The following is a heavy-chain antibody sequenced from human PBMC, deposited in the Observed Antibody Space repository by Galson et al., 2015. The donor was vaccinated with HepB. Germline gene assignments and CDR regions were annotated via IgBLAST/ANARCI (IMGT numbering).Heavy chain of an antibody. CDR3: AKDPYLYSALAGTMAGFDY. V-gene: IGHV3-30*18. CDR1: GFTFSNYG. J-gene: IGHJ4*02. D-gene: IGHD6-19*01. Sequence: SLRLSCAASGFTFSNYGMHWVRQAPGTGLEWVADISYDGSNKYYADSVKGRFTISRENSKNTLYLQMNSLRAEDTALYYCAKDPYLYSALAGTMAGFDYWGQGTLVTVSS. CDR2: ISYDGSNK.